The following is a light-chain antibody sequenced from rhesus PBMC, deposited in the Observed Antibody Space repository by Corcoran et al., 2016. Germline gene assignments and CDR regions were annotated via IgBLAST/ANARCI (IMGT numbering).Light chain of an antibody. J-gene: IGLJ1*01. CDR3: AAWDASLSGDI. CDR1: SSNIGSNS. V-gene: IGLV1-60*01. CDR2: SND. Sequence: QSVLTQPPSASGAARKSVPISCSGSSSNIGSNSVSWYQQLPGTAPKLLIYSNDQRASGVTDRFSGSKSGTSASLAISGLQTEDDADYYCAAWDASLSGDIFGAGTRLTVL.